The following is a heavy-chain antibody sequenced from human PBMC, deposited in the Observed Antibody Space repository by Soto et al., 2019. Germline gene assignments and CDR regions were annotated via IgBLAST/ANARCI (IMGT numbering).Heavy chain of an antibody. D-gene: IGHD6-25*01. CDR1: GFTFRSFS. CDR2: ISGTGTA. V-gene: IGHV3-48*02. J-gene: IGHJ4*02. Sequence: PGGSLRLSCVASGFTFRSFSLNWVRQAPGKGLEWVSYISGTGTAYYADSVKGRFTISGDSAKNSVYLHMTSVREEDTAVYYCARGPAATAFYFDYWGQGTPVTVSS. CDR3: ARGPAATAFYFDY.